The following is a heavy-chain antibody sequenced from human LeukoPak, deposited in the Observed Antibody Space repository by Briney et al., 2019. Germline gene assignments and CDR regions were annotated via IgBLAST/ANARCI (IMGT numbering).Heavy chain of an antibody. CDR3: AKDSAGTWTAPFYS. CDR1: GFSFSTYW. D-gene: IGHD6-19*01. V-gene: IGHV3-9*01. CDR2: ISWNSGSI. J-gene: IGHJ4*02. Sequence: GGSLRLSCAASGFSFSTYWMHWVRQAPGKGLEWVSGISWNSGSIDYADSVKGRFTISRDNAKNSLYLQMNSLRAEDTALYYCAKDSAGTWTAPFYSWGQGTLVTVSS.